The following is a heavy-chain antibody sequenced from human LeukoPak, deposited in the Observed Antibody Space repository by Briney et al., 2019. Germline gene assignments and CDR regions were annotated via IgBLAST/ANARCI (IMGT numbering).Heavy chain of an antibody. D-gene: IGHD3-10*01. J-gene: IGHJ4*02. CDR2: ISGSGGST. CDR3: VKVTVARFGELCFDY. Sequence: GGSLRLSCAASGFTFSGYAMSWVRQAPGKGLEWVSAISGSGGSTYYTDSVKGRFTISRDNFKNTLYLQMNSLRAEDTAVYYCVKVTVARFGELCFDYWGQGTLVTVSS. V-gene: IGHV3-23*01. CDR1: GFTFSGYA.